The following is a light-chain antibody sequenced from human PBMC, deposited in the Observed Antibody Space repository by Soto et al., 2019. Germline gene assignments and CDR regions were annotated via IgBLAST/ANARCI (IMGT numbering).Light chain of an antibody. CDR2: EVS. Sequence: QSALTQPASVSGSPGQSITISCTGTSSDVGSHNLVSWYQQHPGQAPKLMIYEVSKRPLGVSARFSASKSGNTASLTISGLQAEYEADYYCCSYGGSSAVFGGGTQLTVL. CDR1: SSDVGSHNL. CDR3: CSYGGSSAV. J-gene: IGLJ7*01. V-gene: IGLV2-23*02.